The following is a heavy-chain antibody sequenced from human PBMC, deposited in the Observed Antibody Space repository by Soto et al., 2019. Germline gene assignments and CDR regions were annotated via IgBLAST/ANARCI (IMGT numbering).Heavy chain of an antibody. Sequence: EVQLVESGGGLVQPGGSLKLSCAASGFTFSGSAMHWVRQASGKGLEWVGRIRSKANSYATAYAASVKGRFTISRDDSKNTAYLKMNRLKTEDTAVDYCTRQKGGSGWKNYYYYGMDVWGQGTTVTVSS. CDR2: IRSKANSYAT. D-gene: IGHD6-19*01. V-gene: IGHV3-73*02. J-gene: IGHJ6*02. CDR3: TRQKGGSGWKNYYYYGMDV. CDR1: GFTFSGSA.